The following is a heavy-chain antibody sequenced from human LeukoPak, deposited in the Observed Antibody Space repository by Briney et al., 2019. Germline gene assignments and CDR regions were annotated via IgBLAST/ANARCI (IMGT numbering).Heavy chain of an antibody. CDR3: ARARGVRGVTASWFDP. CDR1: GYTFTNYY. D-gene: IGHD3-10*01. Sequence: ASVKVSCKASGYTFTNYYMHWVRQAPGQGLEWMGWINPNSGGTNYAQKFQGRVTMTRDTSISTAYMELSRLRSDDTAVYYCARARGVRGVTASWFDPWGQGTLVTVSS. CDR2: INPNSGGT. V-gene: IGHV1-2*02. J-gene: IGHJ5*02.